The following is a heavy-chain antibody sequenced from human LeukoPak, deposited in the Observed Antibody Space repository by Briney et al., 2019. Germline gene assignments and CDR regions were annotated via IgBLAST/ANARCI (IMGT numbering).Heavy chain of an antibody. CDR3: ARDTDSSGLYRGFDY. CDR1: GGSISSYY. J-gene: IGHJ4*02. CDR2: IYTSGST. V-gene: IGHV4-4*07. Sequence: PSETLSLTCTVSGGSISSYYWSWIRQPAGKGLEWIGRIYTSGSTNYNPSLKSRVTMSVDTSKNQFSLKLSSVTAADTAVYYCARDTDSSGLYRGFDYWGQGTLVTVSS. D-gene: IGHD6-19*01.